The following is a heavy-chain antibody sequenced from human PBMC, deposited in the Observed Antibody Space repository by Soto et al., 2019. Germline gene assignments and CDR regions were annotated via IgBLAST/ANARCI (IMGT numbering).Heavy chain of an antibody. J-gene: IGHJ5*02. V-gene: IGHV1-18*01. CDR3: ARGGRRLGWFDP. CDR1: GYTLSSYV. D-gene: IGHD6-25*01. CDR2: ISPFNYNT. Sequence: QFQLMQSRPEVKTPGASVKLSCKASGYTLSSYVITWERQAPGQGLEWMGWISPFNYNTNYAQKFQGRVTMTTDTSTNTAYMELRSLRSDDTAVYYCARGGRRLGWFDPWGQGTLVTVSS.